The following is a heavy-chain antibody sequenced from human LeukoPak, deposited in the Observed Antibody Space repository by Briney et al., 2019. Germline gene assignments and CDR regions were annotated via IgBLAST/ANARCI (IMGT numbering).Heavy chain of an antibody. CDR1: GGSISSHY. CDR2: IFYTGST. J-gene: IGHJ5*02. Sequence: SETLSLTCAVSGGSISSHYWSWIRQPPGKGLEWIGHIFYTGSTNYNPSLKSRVTKSIDKSKNQFSLKLSSVTTADTAVYYCARAGAWQIDPWGQGTLVTVSS. CDR3: ARAGAWQIDP. V-gene: IGHV4-59*11. D-gene: IGHD3-10*01.